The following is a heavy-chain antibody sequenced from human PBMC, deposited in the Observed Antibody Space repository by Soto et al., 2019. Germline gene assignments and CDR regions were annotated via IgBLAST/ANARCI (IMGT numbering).Heavy chain of an antibody. J-gene: IGHJ4*02. CDR2: ISAYNGTT. D-gene: IGHD6-19*01. V-gene: IGHV1-18*01. Sequence: QVQLVQSGAEVKKPGASVKVSCKASGYTFTSYGISWVRQAPGQGLEWMGWISAYNGTTKYAQKLQGRVTMTTDTPTSTAYMELSSLRSDATAVYYCARDLAVGLVDYWGQGSLVTVSS. CDR1: GYTFTSYG. CDR3: ARDLAVGLVDY.